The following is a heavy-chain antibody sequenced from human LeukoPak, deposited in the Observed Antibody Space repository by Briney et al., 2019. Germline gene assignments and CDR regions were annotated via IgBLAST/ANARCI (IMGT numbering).Heavy chain of an antibody. CDR2: IYYSGST. V-gene: IGHV4-61*01. CDR3: ASNRAVYGSGSYYPIKYGMDV. Sequence: SETLSLTCTVSGGSVSSGSYYWSWIRQPPGKGLEWIGYIYYSGSTNYNPTLKSRVTISVDTSKNQISLKLSSVTAADTAVYYCASNRAVYGSGSYYPIKYGMDVWGKGTTVTVSS. CDR1: GGSVSSGSYY. D-gene: IGHD3-10*01. J-gene: IGHJ6*04.